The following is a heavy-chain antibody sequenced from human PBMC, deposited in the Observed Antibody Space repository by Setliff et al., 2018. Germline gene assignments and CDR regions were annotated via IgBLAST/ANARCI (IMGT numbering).Heavy chain of an antibody. CDR2: MNANSGNS. Sequence: ASVKVSCKAFGYSFTSYDINWVRQAPGQGLEWMGWMNANSGNSGCAQKFQGRVTMTRDTSISTAYMELNSLQYEDTAVYYCARGKWFRLDKSAWSNWFDPWGQGTLVTVSS. D-gene: IGHD5-12*01. CDR1: GYSFTSYD. V-gene: IGHV1-8*01. CDR3: ARGKWFRLDKSAWSNWFDP. J-gene: IGHJ5*02.